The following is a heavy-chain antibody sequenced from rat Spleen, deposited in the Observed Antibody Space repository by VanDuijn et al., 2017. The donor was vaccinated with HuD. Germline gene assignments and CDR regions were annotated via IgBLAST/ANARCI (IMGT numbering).Heavy chain of an antibody. CDR2: IRPSGDPT. V-gene: IGHV5-19*01. CDR3: GKDMNYFSTYPFYLMGA. J-gene: IGHJ4*01. D-gene: IGHD1-2*01. Sequence: EVQLVESGGGLVQPGRSLKLSCTASGFTFTNQDMHWIRQAPTKGLEWVASIRPSGDPTYYPDSMKGRFTISRDNAENTVYLQMNSLRSEDTATYFCGKDMNYFSTYPFYLMGAWGQGTSVTVSS. CDR1: GFTFTNQD.